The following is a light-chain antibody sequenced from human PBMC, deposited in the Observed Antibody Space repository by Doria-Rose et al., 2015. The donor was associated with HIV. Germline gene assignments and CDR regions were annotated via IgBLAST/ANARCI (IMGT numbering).Light chain of an antibody. Sequence: EIVLTQSPGTLSLSPGERATPSCRASQSFSSTYLAWYQQKPGKAPSLLIYDGSTSATGIPDRFSASGSGTDFTLTINRLEPEDFALYYCHQYGTSWTFGQGTKVEI. CDR1: QSFSSTY. CDR3: HQYGTSWT. V-gene: IGKV3-20*01. J-gene: IGKJ1*01. CDR2: DGS.